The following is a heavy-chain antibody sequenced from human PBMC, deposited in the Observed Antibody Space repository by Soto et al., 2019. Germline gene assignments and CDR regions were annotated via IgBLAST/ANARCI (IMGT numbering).Heavy chain of an antibody. J-gene: IGHJ4*02. CDR3: ERNDEGGSRL. CDR2: ISDGSDYI. D-gene: IGHD2-2*01. Sequence: EVQLVESGGGLVKPGGSLRLSCVASGFTFTRYGMNWVRQAPGKGLEWVSSISDGSDYIVYADSMKGRFTISRDNAKNSLYLELNSLRAEDTAVSFCERNDEGGSRLWGQGTLVTVSS. CDR1: GFTFTRYG. V-gene: IGHV3-21*01.